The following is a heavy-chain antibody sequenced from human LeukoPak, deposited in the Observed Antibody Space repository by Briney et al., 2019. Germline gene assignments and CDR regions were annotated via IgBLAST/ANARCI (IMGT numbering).Heavy chain of an antibody. CDR3: ARDYCSSTSCLFDY. J-gene: IGHJ4*02. V-gene: IGHV4-61*01. CDR2: IYHSGST. D-gene: IGHD2-2*01. CDR1: GGSVSSGRYY. Sequence: SETLSLTCTVSGGSVSSGRYYWSWIRQPPGKGLEWIGYIYHSGSTYYNPSLKSRVTISVDTSKNQFSLKLSSVTAADTAVYYCARDYCSSTSCLFDYWGQGTLVTVSS.